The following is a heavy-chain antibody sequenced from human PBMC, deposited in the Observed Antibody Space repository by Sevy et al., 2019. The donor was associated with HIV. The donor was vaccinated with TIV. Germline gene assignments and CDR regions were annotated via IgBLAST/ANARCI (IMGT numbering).Heavy chain of an antibody. J-gene: IGHJ4*02. CDR3: AGENAWGRGYS. V-gene: IGHV4-59*08. Sequence: SETLSLTCTVSGGSITSLYWNWIRQPPGKGLEWIANIYYNGHINYNPSLKSRVTISLDTSKNQFSLGLGSVTAAYTAMYYCAGENAWGRGYSWGQGTLVTVSS. D-gene: IGHD1-26*01. CDR2: IYYNGHI. CDR1: GGSITSLY.